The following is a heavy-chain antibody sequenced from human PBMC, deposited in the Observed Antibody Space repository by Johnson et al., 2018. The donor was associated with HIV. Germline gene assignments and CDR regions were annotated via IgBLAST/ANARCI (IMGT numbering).Heavy chain of an antibody. CDR3: AREDTPFGSPHEGDAFDI. J-gene: IGHJ3*02. CDR2: VKEAGSDK. Sequence: EVQLVESGGGLVQPGRSLRLSCAASGFTFSSYWMSWVRQASGKGLEWVANVKEAGSDKYYVDSVKGRFTISRDNAKKSLYLQMNSLSAEDTAVYYCAREDTPFGSPHEGDAFDIWGQGTRVTVFS. CDR1: GFTFSSYW. D-gene: IGHD3-16*01. V-gene: IGHV3-7*01.